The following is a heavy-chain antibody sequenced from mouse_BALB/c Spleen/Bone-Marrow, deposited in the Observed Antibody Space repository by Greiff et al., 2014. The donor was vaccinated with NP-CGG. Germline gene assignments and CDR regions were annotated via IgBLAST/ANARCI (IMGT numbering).Heavy chain of an antibody. CDR1: DYSFTSYW. V-gene: IGHV1-74*01. Sequence: VQVVESGAELVRPGASVKLSCRASDYSFTSYWVNWVKQRPGQGLEWIGMIHPSDSETRLNQKFKDKATLTVDKSSSTAYMQLSSPTSEDSAVYYCARGGYDGWYFDVWGAGTTVTVSS. CDR3: ARGGYDGWYFDV. CDR2: IHPSDSET. D-gene: IGHD2-2*01. J-gene: IGHJ1*01.